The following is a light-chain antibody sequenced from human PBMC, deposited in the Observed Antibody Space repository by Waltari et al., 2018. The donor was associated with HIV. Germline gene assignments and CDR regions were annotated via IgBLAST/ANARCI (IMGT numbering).Light chain of an antibody. Sequence: IVMIQSPDSLTVSLGERATINCQSSESDLYSSNNKNYLAWYQQNPGQPPKLLIYRASTRESGVPDRFSGSGSGTDFTLTISSLQAEDVAVYYCQQYYSTPYTFGQGTKLEIK. CDR1: ESDLYSSNNKNY. J-gene: IGKJ2*01. CDR3: QQYYSTPYT. CDR2: RAS. V-gene: IGKV4-1*01.